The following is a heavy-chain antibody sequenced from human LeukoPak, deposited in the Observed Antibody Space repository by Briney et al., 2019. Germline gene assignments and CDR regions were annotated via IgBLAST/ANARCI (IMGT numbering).Heavy chain of an antibody. CDR2: IYYSGST. V-gene: IGHV4-59*08. CDR3: ARLEDSGYSYGHEY. CDR1: GGSISSYY. D-gene: IGHD5-18*01. Sequence: SETRSLTCTVSGGSISSYYWSWIRQPPGKGLEWIGYIYYSGSTNYNPSLKSRVTISVDTSKNQFSLELSSVTAADTAVYYCARLEDSGYSYGHEYWGQGTLVTVSS. J-gene: IGHJ4*02.